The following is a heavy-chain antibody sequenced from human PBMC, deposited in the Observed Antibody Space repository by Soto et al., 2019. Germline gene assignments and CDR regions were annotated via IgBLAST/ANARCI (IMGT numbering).Heavy chain of an antibody. V-gene: IGHV3-21*01. Sequence: GGSLRLSCAASGFTFSGYSMNWVRQAPGKGLEWVSSISSSSSYIYYADSVKGRFTISRDNAKNSLYLQMNSLRAEDTAVNYCASSNTLNFDYWGQGTLVTVSS. CDR1: GFTFSGYS. CDR2: ISSSSSYI. CDR3: ASSNTLNFDY. J-gene: IGHJ4*02.